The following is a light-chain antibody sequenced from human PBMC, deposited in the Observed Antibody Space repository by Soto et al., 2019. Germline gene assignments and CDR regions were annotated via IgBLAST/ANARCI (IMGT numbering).Light chain of an antibody. Sequence: EFVLTQSPCTLSLSPGERATLSCRASQSVGSYLAWYQQKPGQAPRLLISGASTGATGIPARFSGSGSGTEFTLTISSLQSEDFAVYYCQQRSNWPPWTFGQGTKVDIK. V-gene: IGKV3-11*01. J-gene: IGKJ1*01. CDR1: QSVGSY. CDR3: QQRSNWPPWT. CDR2: GAS.